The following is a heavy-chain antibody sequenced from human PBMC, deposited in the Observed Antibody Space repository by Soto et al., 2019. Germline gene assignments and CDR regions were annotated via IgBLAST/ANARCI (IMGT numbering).Heavy chain of an antibody. D-gene: IGHD2-2*01. J-gene: IGHJ4*02. Sequence: QVQLVQSGAEVKKPGASVKVSCKASGYTFTSYAMHWVRQAPGQRLEWMGWINAGNGNTKYSQKFQGRVTITRDTSASTAYMEPSSLRSEDTAVYYCERRFRNCSSTSCYGMFDYWGQGTLVTVSS. CDR1: GYTFTSYA. CDR2: INAGNGNT. V-gene: IGHV1-3*01. CDR3: ERRFRNCSSTSCYGMFDY.